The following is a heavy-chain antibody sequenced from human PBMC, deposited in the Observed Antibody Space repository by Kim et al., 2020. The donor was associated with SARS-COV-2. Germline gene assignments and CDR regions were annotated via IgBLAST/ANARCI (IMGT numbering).Heavy chain of an antibody. Sequence: GGSLRLSCAASGFTFSSYGMHWVRQAPGKGLEWVAVIWYDGSNKYYADSVKGRFTISRDNSKNTLYLQMNSLRAEDTAVYYCARVLFGYPAATFPQGGLGYWGQGTLVTVSS. CDR3: ARVLFGYPAATFPQGGLGY. J-gene: IGHJ4*02. D-gene: IGHD2-15*01. CDR2: IWYDGSNK. V-gene: IGHV3-33*01. CDR1: GFTFSSYG.